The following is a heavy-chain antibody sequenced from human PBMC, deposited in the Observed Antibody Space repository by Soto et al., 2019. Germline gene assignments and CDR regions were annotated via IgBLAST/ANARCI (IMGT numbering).Heavy chain of an antibody. J-gene: IGHJ4*02. Sequence: ASVKVSCKTSGYTFTNYGISWVRQAPGQGLEFMGWITTYNGNTNYAQKFQDRVTMTRDTSTSTAYMELRSLRSDDTAMYYCATFLQLRPLGYWGQGTLVTVSS. CDR3: ATFLQLRPLGY. CDR2: ITTYNGNT. D-gene: IGHD1-1*01. V-gene: IGHV1-18*01. CDR1: GYTFTNYG.